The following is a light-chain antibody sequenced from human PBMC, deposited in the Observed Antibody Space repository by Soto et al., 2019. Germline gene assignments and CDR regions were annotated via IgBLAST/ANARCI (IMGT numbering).Light chain of an antibody. J-gene: IGLJ1*01. Sequence: QSALTQPPSASGSPGQSVTISCTGTSSDVGGYDFVSGYQQHPGKAPKLMIHEVSKRPSGVPDRFSGSKSGNTASLTVSGLQAEDEADYYCRSYAGSNTYVFGTGTKLTVL. V-gene: IGLV2-8*01. CDR2: EVS. CDR1: SSDVGGYDF. CDR3: RSYAGSNTYV.